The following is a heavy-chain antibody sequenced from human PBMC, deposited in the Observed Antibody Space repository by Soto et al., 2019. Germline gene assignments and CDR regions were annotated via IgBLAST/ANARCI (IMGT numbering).Heavy chain of an antibody. J-gene: IGHJ4*02. CDR3: VREPWGFSGTWYDY. V-gene: IGHV1-8*01. Sequence: ASVKVSCKASGYSFTNNDVSWVRQATGQGLEWMGWMNPGSGDTGYAQKFQGRVTMTRDISIATAYMELSSLRSDDTAMYYCVREPWGFSGTWYDYWGQGTLVTVSS. CDR1: GYSFTNND. CDR2: MNPGSGDT. D-gene: IGHD6-13*01.